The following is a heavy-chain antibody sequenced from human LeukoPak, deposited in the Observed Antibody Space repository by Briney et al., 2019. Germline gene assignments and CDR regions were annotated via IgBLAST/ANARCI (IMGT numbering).Heavy chain of an antibody. CDR2: IYYSGST. V-gene: IGHV4-59*08. CDR1: GGSISSYY. Sequence: SETLSLTCTVSGGSISSYYWSWIRQPPGKGLEWIGYIYYSGSTNYNPSLKSRVTISVDTSKNQFSLKLSSVTAADTAVYYCARPTLRVDWYFDLWGRGTLVTVSP. D-gene: IGHD4-17*01. CDR3: ARPTLRVDWYFDL. J-gene: IGHJ2*01.